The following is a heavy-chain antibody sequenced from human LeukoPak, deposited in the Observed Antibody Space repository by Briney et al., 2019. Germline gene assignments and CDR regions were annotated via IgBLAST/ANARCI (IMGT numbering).Heavy chain of an antibody. CDR1: GDSVSSNSAA. CDR2: TYYRSKWYN. J-gene: IGHJ6*03. V-gene: IGHV6-1*01. CDR3: ARAPPGTTTYYYYYMDV. Sequence: SQTLSLTCAISGDSVSSNSAAWNWIRQSPSRGLEWLGRTYYRSKWYNDYAVSVKSRITINPDTSKNQFSLQLNSVTPEDTAVYYCARAPPGTTTYYYYYMDVWGKGTTVTISS. D-gene: IGHD1-7*01.